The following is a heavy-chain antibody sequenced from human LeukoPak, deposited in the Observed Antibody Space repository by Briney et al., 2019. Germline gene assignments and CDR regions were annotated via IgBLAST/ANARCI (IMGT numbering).Heavy chain of an antibody. Sequence: GGSLRLSCAASGFTFSSYSMNWVRQAPGKGLEWVSSISSGSSYIYYADSVKGRFTISRDNAKNSLYLQMNSLRAEDTAVYYCARDTMVRGVIGYWGQGTLVTVSS. J-gene: IGHJ4*02. CDR1: GFTFSSYS. D-gene: IGHD3-10*01. V-gene: IGHV3-21*01. CDR2: ISSGSSYI. CDR3: ARDTMVRGVIGY.